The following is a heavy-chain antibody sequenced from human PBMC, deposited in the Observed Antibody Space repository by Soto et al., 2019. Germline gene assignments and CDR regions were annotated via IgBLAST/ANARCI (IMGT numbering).Heavy chain of an antibody. CDR3: ARDQTEGIAAAGTFDY. CDR2: ISYDGSNK. V-gene: IGHV3-30-3*01. Sequence: PGGSLRLSCAASGFTFSSYAMHWVRQAPGEGLEWVAVISYDGSNKYYADSVKGRFTISRDNSKNTLYLQMNSLRAEDTAVYYCARDQTEGIAAAGTFDYWGQGTLVTVSS. D-gene: IGHD6-13*01. CDR1: GFTFSSYA. J-gene: IGHJ4*02.